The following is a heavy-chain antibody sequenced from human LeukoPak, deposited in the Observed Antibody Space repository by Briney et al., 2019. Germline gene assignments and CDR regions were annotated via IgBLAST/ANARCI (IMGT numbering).Heavy chain of an antibody. D-gene: IGHD6-19*01. Sequence: GGSLRLSCAASGFTFSSYEMNWVRQAPGKGLEWVPYISSSGSTIYYADSVKGRFTISRDNAKNSLYLQMNSLRAEDTAVYYCARRSGIYYFDYWGQGTLVTVSS. V-gene: IGHV3-48*03. J-gene: IGHJ4*02. CDR2: ISSSGSTI. CDR3: ARRSGIYYFDY. CDR1: GFTFSSYE.